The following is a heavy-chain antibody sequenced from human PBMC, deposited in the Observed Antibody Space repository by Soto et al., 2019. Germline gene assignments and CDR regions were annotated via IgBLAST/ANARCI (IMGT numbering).Heavy chain of an antibody. CDR1: GVSIHNSHSF. J-gene: IGHJ5*01. Sequence: QLQLQESGPGLVKPSETLSLTCAVSGVSIHNSHSFWGWICQSPGKGLEFIGSVYYSGGANYNPSLKSRVPIPVDTSKNQFSLRVNSVTAADTAVYYCGRVVEGATRHTDFDSWGQGTLVTVSS. CDR3: GRVVEGATRHTDFDS. V-gene: IGHV4-39*01. CDR2: VYYSGGA. D-gene: IGHD2-15*01.